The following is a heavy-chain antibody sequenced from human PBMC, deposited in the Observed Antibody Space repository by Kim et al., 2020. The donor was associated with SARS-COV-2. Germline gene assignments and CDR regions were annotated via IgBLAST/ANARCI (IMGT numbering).Heavy chain of an antibody. CDR2: ISAYNGNT. V-gene: IGHV1-18*01. J-gene: IGHJ4*02. CDR1: GYTFTSYG. Sequence: ASVKVSCKASGYTFTSYGISWVRQAPGQGLEWMGWISAYNGNTNYAQKLQGRVTMTTDTSTSTAYMELRSLRSDDTAVYYCARDGVYDYVWGSYRSRYFDYWGQGTLVTVSS. D-gene: IGHD3-16*02. CDR3: ARDGVYDYVWGSYRSRYFDY.